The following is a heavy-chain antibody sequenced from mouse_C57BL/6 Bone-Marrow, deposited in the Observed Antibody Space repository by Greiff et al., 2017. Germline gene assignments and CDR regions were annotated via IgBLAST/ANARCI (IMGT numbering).Heavy chain of an antibody. CDR3: ARDDYPYFDY. CDR1: GYALTNYL. J-gene: IGHJ2*01. CDR2: INPGSGGT. D-gene: IGHD2-4*01. V-gene: IGHV1-54*01. Sequence: VKLQESGAELVRPGTSVKVSCKASGYALTNYLIEWVKPRPGQGLEWIGVINPGSGGTNYNEKFKGKATLNADKTSSTAYMQLSSLTSEDSAVYFCARDDYPYFDYWGQGTTLTVSS.